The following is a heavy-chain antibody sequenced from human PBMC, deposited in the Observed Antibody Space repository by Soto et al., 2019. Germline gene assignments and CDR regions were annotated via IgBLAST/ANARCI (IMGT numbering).Heavy chain of an antibody. CDR2: IKSKTDGGTA. D-gene: IGHD2-15*01. CDR1: GFTFSNAW. J-gene: IGHJ4*02. CDR3: TTSPFGYCSGGRSPDY. Sequence: EVQLVESGGGLVKPGGSLRLSCAASGFTFSNAWMIWVRQAPGKGLEWVGRIKSKTDGGTADYAAPVKGRFTMLRDDSKNTLYLQMNSLKTEDTALYYCTTSPFGYCSGGRSPDYWGQGTLVTVSS. V-gene: IGHV3-15*01.